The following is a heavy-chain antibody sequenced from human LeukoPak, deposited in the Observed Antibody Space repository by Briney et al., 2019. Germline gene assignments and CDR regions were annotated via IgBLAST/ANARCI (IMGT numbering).Heavy chain of an antibody. Sequence: GESLKISCKGSGYSFSNYWIGWVRQMPGKGLELMGIIYPDDSDIRYSPSFQGQVTIAADKSISTVSLQWSSLKASDTGIYYCARATGDDGYFDFWGQGTLVTVSS. CDR2: IYPDDSDI. J-gene: IGHJ4*02. V-gene: IGHV5-51*01. CDR1: GYSFSNYW. CDR3: ARATGDDGYFDF.